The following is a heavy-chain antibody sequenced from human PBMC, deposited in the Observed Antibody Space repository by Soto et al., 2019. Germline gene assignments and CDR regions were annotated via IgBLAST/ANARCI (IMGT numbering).Heavy chain of an antibody. CDR1: GGSVSSGNYC. J-gene: IGHJ3*02. V-gene: IGHV4-61*01. CDR3: ARSSDYRSSNPQAFYI. CDR2: SDHSGSS. D-gene: IGHD6-6*01. Sequence: QVQLQESGPGLVKPSETLSLTCTVSGGSVSSGNYCWSWIRQPPGKGLEWIGCSDHSGSSNYNPSLKRRVTMSMDSSKNQCCMKLSSVTAADTAGYYCARSSDYRSSNPQAFYIWGQGRIVTASS.